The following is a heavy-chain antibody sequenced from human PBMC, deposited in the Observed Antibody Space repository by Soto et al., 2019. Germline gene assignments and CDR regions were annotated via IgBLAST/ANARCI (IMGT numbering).Heavy chain of an antibody. CDR2: ISGVGGST. Sequence: EVQLLESGGGLVQPGGSLRLSCAASGFTFSRYAMGWVRQAPGKGLEWVSGISGVGGSTYYADSVKGRFTISRDNSNESLYLELNRLMAEDAAIYFGVKDVARITLLGGGDAFDVWGQGIMVAVFS. J-gene: IGHJ3*01. CDR1: GFTFSRYA. CDR3: VKDVARITLLGGGDAFDV. D-gene: IGHD3-3*01. V-gene: IGHV3-23*01.